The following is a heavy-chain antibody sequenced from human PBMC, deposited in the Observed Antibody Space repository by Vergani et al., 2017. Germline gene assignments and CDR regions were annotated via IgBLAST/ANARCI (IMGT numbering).Heavy chain of an antibody. CDR1: GGSISSSSYY. D-gene: IGHD2-2*01. CDR2: ISSSGSTI. J-gene: IGHJ5*02. V-gene: IGHV3-11*01. CDR3: AKSVVADSDWFDP. Sequence: QLQLQESGPGLVKPSETLSLTCTVSGGSISSSSYYWGWIRQAPGKGLEWVSYISSSGSTIYYADSVKGRFTISRDNAKNSLYLQMNSLRAEDTAVYYCAKSVVADSDWFDPWGQGTLVTVSS.